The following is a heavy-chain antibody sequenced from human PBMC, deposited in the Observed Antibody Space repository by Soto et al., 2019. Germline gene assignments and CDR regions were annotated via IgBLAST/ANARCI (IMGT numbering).Heavy chain of an antibody. V-gene: IGHV4-59*08. CDR1: GGSISSYY. D-gene: IGHD6-19*01. CDR3: ARRRVAVAGTVALDI. CDR2: IYYSGST. J-gene: IGHJ3*02. Sequence: PSETLSLTCTVSGGSISSYYWSWIRQPPGKGLEWIGYIYYSGSTNYNPSLKSRVTISVDTSKNQFSLKLSSVTAADTAVYYCARRRVAVAGTVALDIWGQGTMVTVSS.